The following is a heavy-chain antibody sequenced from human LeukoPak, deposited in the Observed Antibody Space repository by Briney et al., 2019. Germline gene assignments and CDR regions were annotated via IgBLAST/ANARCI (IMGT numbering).Heavy chain of an antibody. CDR3: ARDSGRIVGAALGAFDI. CDR2: INPSGGST. CDR1: GYTFTSYY. D-gene: IGHD1-26*01. J-gene: IGHJ3*02. V-gene: IGHV1-46*01. Sequence: GASVKVSCKASGYTFTSYYMHWVRQAPGQGLEWMGIINPSGGSTSYAQKFQGRVTMTRDTSTSTVYMELSSLGSEDTAVYYCARDSGRIVGAALGAFDIWGQGTMVTVSS.